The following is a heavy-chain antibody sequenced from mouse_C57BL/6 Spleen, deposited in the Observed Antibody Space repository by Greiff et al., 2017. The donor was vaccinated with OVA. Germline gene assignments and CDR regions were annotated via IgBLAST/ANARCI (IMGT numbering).Heavy chain of an antibody. V-gene: IGHV5-9-1*02. Sequence: EVQVVESGEGLVKPGGSLKLSCAASGFTFSSYAMSWVRQTPEKRLEWVAYISSGGDYIYYADTVKGRFTISRDNARNTLYLQMSSLKSEDTAMYYCTRDPTTVPLDYWGQGTTLTVSS. CDR1: GFTFSSYA. CDR2: ISSGGDYI. CDR3: TRDPTTVPLDY. D-gene: IGHD1-1*01. J-gene: IGHJ2*01.